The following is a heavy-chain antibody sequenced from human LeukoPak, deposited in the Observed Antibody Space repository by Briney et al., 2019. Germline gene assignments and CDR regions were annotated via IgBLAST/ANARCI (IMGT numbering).Heavy chain of an antibody. Sequence: PGGSLRLSCAASGFTFSYYNMNWVRQAPGKGLEWVSAISGSGDSTYYGDSVKGRFTISRDNSKNTLYLQMNSLRGDDTAVYYCAKDVGKWESLHFFDYWGQGTLVTVSS. V-gene: IGHV3-23*01. CDR1: GFTFSYYN. D-gene: IGHD1-26*01. J-gene: IGHJ4*02. CDR3: AKDVGKWESLHFFDY. CDR2: ISGSGDST.